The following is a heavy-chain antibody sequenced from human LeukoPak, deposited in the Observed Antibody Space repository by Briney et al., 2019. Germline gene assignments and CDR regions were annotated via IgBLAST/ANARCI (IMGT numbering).Heavy chain of an antibody. J-gene: IGHJ2*01. CDR2: IYYSGST. V-gene: IGHV4-59*12. CDR3: ARSPLGESPLYWYFDL. D-gene: IGHD3-10*01. CDR1: GGSISTYY. Sequence: SETLSLTCTVSGGSISTYYWSWIRQPPGKGLEWIGYIYYSGSTNYNPSLKSRVTISLDTSKNQFSLKLSSVTAADTAVYYCARSPLGESPLYWYFDLWGRGTLVTVSS.